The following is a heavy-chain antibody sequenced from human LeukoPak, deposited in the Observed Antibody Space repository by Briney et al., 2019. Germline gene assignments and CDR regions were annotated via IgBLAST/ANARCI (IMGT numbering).Heavy chain of an antibody. CDR2: ISSSGSTI. CDR1: GFTFSNAW. J-gene: IGHJ6*02. D-gene: IGHD3-22*01. Sequence: GGSLRLSCAASGFTFSNAWMSWVRQAPGKGLEWVSYISSSGSTIYYADSVKGRFTISRDNAKNSLYLQMNSLRAEDTAVYYCANDYYDIHGMDVWGQGTTVTVSS. V-gene: IGHV3-11*04. CDR3: ANDYYDIHGMDV.